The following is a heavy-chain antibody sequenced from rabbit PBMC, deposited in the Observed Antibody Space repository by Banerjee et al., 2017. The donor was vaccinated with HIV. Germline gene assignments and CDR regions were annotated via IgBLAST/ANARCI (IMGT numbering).Heavy chain of an antibody. D-gene: IGHD4-1*01. V-gene: IGHV1S43*01. CDR1: GFSFNNKYV. CDR2: INSSNGDK. Sequence: QSLEESGGDLVKPEGSLTLTCTASGFSFNNKYVMCWVRQAPGKGLEWIACINSSNGDKWYASWVNGRFTISRSTSLNTVDLKMTSLTVADTATYFCARDLAGVIGWNFDLWGPGTLVTVS. CDR3: ARDLAGVIGWNFDL. J-gene: IGHJ4*01.